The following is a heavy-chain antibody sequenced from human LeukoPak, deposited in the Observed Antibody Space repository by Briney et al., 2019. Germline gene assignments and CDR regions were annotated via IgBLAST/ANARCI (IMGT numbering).Heavy chain of an antibody. CDR1: GFTVSSSY. D-gene: IGHD5-24*01. V-gene: IGHV3-53*01. CDR3: AQGDGYNYFNY. CDR2: IYSGGST. J-gene: IGHJ4*02. Sequence: GRSLRLSCAASGFTVSSSYMSWVRQAPGKGLEWVSVIYSGGSTYYADSVKGRFTISRDNSKNTLYLQMNSLRAEDTAVYYCAQGDGYNYFNYWGQGTLVTVSS.